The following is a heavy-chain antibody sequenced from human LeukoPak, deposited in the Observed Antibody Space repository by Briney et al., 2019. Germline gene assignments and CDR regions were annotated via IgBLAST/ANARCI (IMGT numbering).Heavy chain of an antibody. Sequence: GRSLRLSCAASGFTFSSYALNWVRQAPGKGLEWVAVISYDGTNEFYADSVQGRFTISRDNSKNTLNLQMNSLRPEDTAIYYCARSRIAAAVPFYFDSWGQGALVTVSS. CDR1: GFTFSSYA. J-gene: IGHJ4*02. V-gene: IGHV3-30*01. CDR2: ISYDGTNE. D-gene: IGHD6-13*01. CDR3: ARSRIAAAVPFYFDS.